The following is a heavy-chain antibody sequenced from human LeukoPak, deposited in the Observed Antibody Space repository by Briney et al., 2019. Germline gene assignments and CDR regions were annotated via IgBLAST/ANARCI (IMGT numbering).Heavy chain of an antibody. CDR1: GGSFIGYH. J-gene: IGHJ4*02. D-gene: IGHD4-23*01. CDR2: INHSGNT. V-gene: IGHV4-34*01. CDR3: ARDPTTVVTTPYYFDD. Sequence: SETLSLTYAVSGGSFIGYHWNWIRQPPGKGLEWIVEINHSGNTNYNPSLKSRVTISIDTSKNQFSLKLRSLTAADTAVYYCARDPTTVVTTPYYFDDWGQGTLVTVSS.